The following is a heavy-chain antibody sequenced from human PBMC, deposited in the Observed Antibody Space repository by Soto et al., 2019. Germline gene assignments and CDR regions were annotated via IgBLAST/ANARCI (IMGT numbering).Heavy chain of an antibody. CDR1: GFTFSSYG. D-gene: IGHD3-16*02. V-gene: IGHV3-33*01. CDR2: IWYDGSNK. CDR3: ARETQRTFRSWSSGMDV. Sequence: GGSLRLSCAASGFTFSSYGMHWVRQAPGKGLEWVAVIWYDGSNKYYADSVKGRFTISRDNSKNTLYLQMNSLRAEDTAVYYCARETQRTFRSWSSGMDVWGQGTTVTVSS. J-gene: IGHJ6*02.